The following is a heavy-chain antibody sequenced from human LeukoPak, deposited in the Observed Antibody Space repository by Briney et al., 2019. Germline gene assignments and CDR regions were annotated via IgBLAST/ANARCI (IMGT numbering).Heavy chain of an antibody. D-gene: IGHD3-9*01. Sequence: GGSLRLSCAASGFTFSSYEMNWVRQAPGKGLEWGSYISSSGSTIYYADSVKGRFTIAKDNAKNSLYLQMNSLRAEDTAVYYCARVSSGDILTGYIEWSAAGDYWGQGTLVTVSS. CDR2: ISSSGSTI. CDR1: GFTFSSYE. J-gene: IGHJ4*02. V-gene: IGHV3-48*03. CDR3: ARVSSGDILTGYIEWSAAGDY.